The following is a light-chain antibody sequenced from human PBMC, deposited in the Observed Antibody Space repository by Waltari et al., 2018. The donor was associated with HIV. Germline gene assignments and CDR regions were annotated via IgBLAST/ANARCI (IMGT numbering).Light chain of an antibody. CDR2: AAY. V-gene: IGKV1-9*01. Sequence: DIQLPQSPSFLSASVGDRVTITCRARHGISGYLAWYQQQPGKAPKPLIHAAYNLQSWVPSRFSGSGSWTEFTLTLSSLQPEDYATDYCQQHDSYPLTFGGGTKVEIK. J-gene: IGKJ4*01. CDR1: HGISGY. CDR3: QQHDSYPLT.